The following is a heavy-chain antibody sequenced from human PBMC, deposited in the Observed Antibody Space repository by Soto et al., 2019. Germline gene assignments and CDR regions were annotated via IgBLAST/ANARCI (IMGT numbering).Heavy chain of an antibody. CDR2: ISAYNGNT. D-gene: IGHD6-13*01. J-gene: IGHJ6*02. V-gene: IGHV1-18*01. CDR1: GYTFTSYG. Sequence: QVQLVQSGAEVKKPGASVKVSCKASGYTFTSYGISWVRQAPGQGLEWMGWISAYNGNTNYAQKHQGRVTMTRDTSMGTAYMELRSLRSDDTAVDYCARDLFPCSSCPGRYYYYYYGMDVWGQGTTVTVSS. CDR3: ARDLFPCSSCPGRYYYYYYGMDV.